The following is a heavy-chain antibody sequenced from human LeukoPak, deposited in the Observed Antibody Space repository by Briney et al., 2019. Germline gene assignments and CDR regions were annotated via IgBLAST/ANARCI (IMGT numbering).Heavy chain of an antibody. J-gene: IGHJ4*02. D-gene: IGHD3-10*01. V-gene: IGHV3-30*02. CDR2: VRYDGNNK. CDR3: ARDGASGSYYTTVSG. CDR1: EFAFSSYG. Sequence: PGGSLRLSCAASEFAFSSYGMHWVRQAPGMGLEWVAFVRYDGNNKYYADSVRGRFTISRDNSKDTLYLQMNSLRAEDTALYYCARDGASGSYYTTVSGWGQGTLVTVSS.